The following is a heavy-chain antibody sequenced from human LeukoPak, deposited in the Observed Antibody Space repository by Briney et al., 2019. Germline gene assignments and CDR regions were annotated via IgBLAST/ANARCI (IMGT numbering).Heavy chain of an antibody. CDR2: TYYRSKWYN. CDR3: ARALPGLFDS. Sequence: SQTLSLTCAISGDSVSNNSVAWDWIRQSPSRGREWLGRTYYRSKWYNDFAVSVKSRITVNPDTSKNQFSMQLNSVIPADTAVYYCARALPGLFDSWGQGTLVTVSS. D-gene: IGHD3/OR15-3a*01. CDR1: GDSVSNNSVA. J-gene: IGHJ4*02. V-gene: IGHV6-1*01.